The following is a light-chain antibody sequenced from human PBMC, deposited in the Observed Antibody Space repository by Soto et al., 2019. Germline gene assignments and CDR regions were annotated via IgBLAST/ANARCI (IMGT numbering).Light chain of an antibody. CDR2: AAS. Sequence: DIQMTQSPSSLSASVGDRVTITCRASQDISNYLAWYQQKPGKVPKLLSFAASTLQSGVPSRFSGSGSGTDFTLTISSLQPEDVASYYCQKYNSAPLTFGTGTKVDIK. J-gene: IGKJ3*01. CDR1: QDISNY. V-gene: IGKV1-27*01. CDR3: QKYNSAPLT.